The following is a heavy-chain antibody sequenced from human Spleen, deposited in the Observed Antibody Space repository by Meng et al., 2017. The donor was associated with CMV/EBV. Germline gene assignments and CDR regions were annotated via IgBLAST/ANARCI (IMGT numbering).Heavy chain of an antibody. D-gene: IGHD3-22*01. CDR3: ARGLPYYYDSSGYYFDY. CDR2: IKQDGSEK. J-gene: IGHJ4*02. Sequence: GESLKISCAASGFTFSSYSMNWVRQAPGKGLEWVANIKQDGSEKYYVDSVKGRFTISRDNAKNSLYLQMNSLRAEDTAVYYCARGLPYYYDSSGYYFDYWGQGTLVTVSS. V-gene: IGHV3-7*01. CDR1: GFTFSSYS.